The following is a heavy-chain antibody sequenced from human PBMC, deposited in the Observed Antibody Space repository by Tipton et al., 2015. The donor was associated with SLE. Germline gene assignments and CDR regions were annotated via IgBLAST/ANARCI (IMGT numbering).Heavy chain of an antibody. CDR1: GGSISSHY. D-gene: IGHD6-13*01. CDR2: IYYSGST. J-gene: IGHJ3*02. Sequence: TLSLTCTVSGGSISSHYWSWIRQPPGKGLERIGYIYYSGSTNYNPSLKSRVTISVDTSKNQFSLKLSSVTAADTAVYYCARTIVDPIAAAGPVAFDIWGQGTMVTVSS. CDR3: ARTIVDPIAAAGPVAFDI. V-gene: IGHV4-59*11.